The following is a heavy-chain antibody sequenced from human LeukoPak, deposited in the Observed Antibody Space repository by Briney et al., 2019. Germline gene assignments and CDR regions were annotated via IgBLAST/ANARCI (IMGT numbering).Heavy chain of an antibody. Sequence: GGSLRLSCAVSGFTFSNEATGWVRQLRGGGLEWVSTISPGGGTTYYAESMKGRFTISRDNSKNTLYLQMNSLRAEDTAVYYCAKSAAWFGQSYYFDFWGQGTLVTVSS. D-gene: IGHD3-10*01. CDR1: GFTFSNEA. CDR2: ISPGGGTT. V-gene: IGHV3-23*01. CDR3: AKSAAWFGQSYYFDF. J-gene: IGHJ4*02.